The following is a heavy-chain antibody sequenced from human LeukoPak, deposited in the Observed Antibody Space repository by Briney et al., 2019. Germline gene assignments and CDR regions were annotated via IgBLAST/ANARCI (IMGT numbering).Heavy chain of an antibody. V-gene: IGHV1-2*02. CDR2: INPNSGGT. J-gene: IGHJ4*02. CDR3: ARVERFGATVDY. Sequence: ASVKVSCKASGYTFTGYYMHWVRQAPGQGLEWMGWINPNSGGTNYAQKFQGRVTMTRDTSISTAYMEQSRLRSDDTAVYYCARVERFGATVDYWGQGTLVTVSS. CDR1: GYTFTGYY. D-gene: IGHD1-26*01.